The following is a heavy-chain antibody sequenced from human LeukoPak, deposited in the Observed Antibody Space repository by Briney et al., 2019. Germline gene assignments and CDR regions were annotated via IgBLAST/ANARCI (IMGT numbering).Heavy chain of an antibody. CDR2: IYYSGST. CDR3: ARDGNSSGWYTYYFDY. D-gene: IGHD6-19*01. V-gene: IGHV4-39*07. CDR1: GGSISSSSYY. Sequence: PSETLSLTCTVSGGSISSSSYYWGWIRQPPGKGLEWIGSIYYSGSTYYNPSLKSRVTISVDTSKNQFSLKLSSVTAADTAVYYCARDGNSSGWYTYYFDYWGQGTLVTVSS. J-gene: IGHJ4*02.